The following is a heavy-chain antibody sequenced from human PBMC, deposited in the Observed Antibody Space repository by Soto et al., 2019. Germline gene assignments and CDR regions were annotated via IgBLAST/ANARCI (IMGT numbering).Heavy chain of an antibody. Sequence: GRSLRLSCQASGFNFDNYGMHLVRQAPGKGLEWVAFITYDGSFQYYADSVKGRFTISRDNCKNTLSLHLNTLKPEDTAVYHCAKDRVGGTFYTPLAFWGEGTLVTVSS. CDR1: GFNFDNYG. J-gene: IGHJ4*02. V-gene: IGHV3-30*18. CDR3: AKDRVGGTFYTPLAF. D-gene: IGHD1-7*01. CDR2: ITYDGSFQ.